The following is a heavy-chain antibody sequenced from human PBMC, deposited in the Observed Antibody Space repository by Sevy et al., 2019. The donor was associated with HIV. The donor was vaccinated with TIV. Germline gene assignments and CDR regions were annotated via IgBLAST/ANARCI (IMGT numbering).Heavy chain of an antibody. Sequence: SETLSLTCTLSGGSFSDYYWTWIRQSPGKGLEWIGYIYRDGIVDYNPSLKSRVSILKDRSRSQLSLRLSSLTAADTAVYYCARRALGDPDIWGPGTMVTVSS. CDR3: ARRALGDPDI. D-gene: IGHD7-27*01. J-gene: IGHJ3*02. CDR1: GGSFSDYY. CDR2: IYRDGIV. V-gene: IGHV4-59*01.